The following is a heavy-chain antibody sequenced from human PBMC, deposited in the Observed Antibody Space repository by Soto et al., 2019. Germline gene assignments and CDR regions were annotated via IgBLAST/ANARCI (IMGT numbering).Heavy chain of an antibody. CDR3: ARDAPGAAPY. Sequence: SETLSLTCTVSGGPVINGDSYLNWIRQHPEKGLEWMAYINYRGTTNYNPALKSRILISIDTSKNQFSLRLTSVTAADTAVYYCARDAPGAAPYWGQGTLVTVSS. J-gene: IGHJ4*02. V-gene: IGHV4-31*03. CDR2: INYRGTT. CDR1: GGPVINGDSY. D-gene: IGHD6-13*01.